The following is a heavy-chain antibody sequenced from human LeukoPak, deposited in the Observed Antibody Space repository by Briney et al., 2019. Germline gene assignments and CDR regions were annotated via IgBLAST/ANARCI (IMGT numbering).Heavy chain of an antibody. CDR2: ISSSGSSI. CDR1: GFTFSHYE. V-gene: IGHV3-48*03. Sequence: GGSLRLSCAASGFTFSHYEMNWIRQAPGKGLEWVSYISSSGSSIDYADSVKGRFTISRDNAKNSLYLQMNSLRAEDTAVYYCAELGITMIGGVWGKGTTVTISS. D-gene: IGHD3-10*02. CDR3: AELGITMIGGV. J-gene: IGHJ6*04.